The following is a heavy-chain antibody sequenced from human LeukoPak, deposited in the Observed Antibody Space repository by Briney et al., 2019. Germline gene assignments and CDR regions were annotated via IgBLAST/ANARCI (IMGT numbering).Heavy chain of an antibody. Sequence: PGGSLRLSCAASGFSFSTYWMHWVRQAPGKGLVWVSRINVDGSRTNYADSVKGRFTISRDNAKNTLFLQMNSLRAEDTAMYYCVKDGGSYYGDAFDIWGHGTMVTVSS. V-gene: IGHV3-74*01. J-gene: IGHJ3*02. CDR1: GFSFSTYW. D-gene: IGHD1-26*01. CDR3: VKDGGSYYGDAFDI. CDR2: INVDGSRT.